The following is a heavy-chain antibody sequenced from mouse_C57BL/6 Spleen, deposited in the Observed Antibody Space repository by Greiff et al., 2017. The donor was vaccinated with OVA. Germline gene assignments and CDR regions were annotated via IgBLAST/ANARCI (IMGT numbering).Heavy chain of an antibody. CDR3: GRGTGTVEY. Sequence: QVQLQQPGAELVKPGASVTLSCKASGYTFPRYWMQWVKQRPGQGLEWIGEIDPSDSYTNYNQKFKGKATLTVDTSSSPAYMPLSSLTSEDAAVYYCGRGTGTVEYWGEGST. J-gene: IGHJ2*01. V-gene: IGHV1-50*01. D-gene: IGHD4-1*01. CDR2: IDPSDSYT. CDR1: GYTFPRYW.